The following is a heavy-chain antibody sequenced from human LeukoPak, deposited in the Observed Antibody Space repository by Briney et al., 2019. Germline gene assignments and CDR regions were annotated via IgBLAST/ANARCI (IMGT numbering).Heavy chain of an antibody. Sequence: TSETLSLTCTVSGGSISSSSYYWGWIRQPPGKGLEWIGSIYYSGSTYYNPSLKSRVTISVDTSKNQFSLKLSSVTAADTAVYYCARQNGYSSSWYPGAWYFDLWGRGTLVTVSS. CDR1: GGSISSSSYY. J-gene: IGHJ2*01. CDR3: ARQNGYSSSWYPGAWYFDL. CDR2: IYYSGST. V-gene: IGHV4-39*01. D-gene: IGHD6-13*01.